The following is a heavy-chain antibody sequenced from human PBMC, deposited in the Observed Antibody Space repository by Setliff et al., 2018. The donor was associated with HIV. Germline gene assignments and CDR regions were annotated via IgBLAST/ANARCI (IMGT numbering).Heavy chain of an antibody. J-gene: IGHJ6*03. Sequence: PGGSLRLSCAASEFTFSIYAMSWVRQAPGKGLEWVSGISGSGATTNYADSVKGRFTISRDNSKNTLYLQMSTLRAEDTAVYYCAKTTPSSIRSPYYYYMDVWGKGTTVTVSS. CDR1: EFTFSIYA. V-gene: IGHV3-23*01. CDR3: AKTTPSSIRSPYYYYMDV. D-gene: IGHD6-13*01. CDR2: ISGSGATT.